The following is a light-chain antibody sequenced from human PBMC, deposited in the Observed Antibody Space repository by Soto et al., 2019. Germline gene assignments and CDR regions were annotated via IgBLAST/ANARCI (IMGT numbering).Light chain of an antibody. V-gene: IGLV2-14*01. J-gene: IGLJ2*01. Sequence: QSALTQPASVSGSPGQSITISCTGTRSDVGGYNYVSWYQQHPGKAPKLMIYDVSNRPSGVSNRFSGSKSGNTASLTISGLQAEDEADYYCSSYTSSSTLVFGGGNKLTVL. CDR1: RSDVGGYNY. CDR3: SSYTSSSTLV. CDR2: DVS.